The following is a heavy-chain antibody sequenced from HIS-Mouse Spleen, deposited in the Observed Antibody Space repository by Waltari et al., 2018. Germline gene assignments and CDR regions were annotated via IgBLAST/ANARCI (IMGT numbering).Heavy chain of an antibody. CDR2: ISSSGSTI. CDR1: GFTFSDYY. V-gene: IGHV3-11*01. Sequence: QVQLVESGGGLVKPGGSLRLSCAASGFTFSDYYMSWIRQAPGKGLGWVLYISSSGSTIYYADSVKGRFTISRDNAKNSLYLQMNSLRAEDTAVYYCARKDIVVVPAAMGGAFDIWGQGTMVTVSS. CDR3: ARKDIVVVPAAMGGAFDI. D-gene: IGHD2-2*01. J-gene: IGHJ3*02.